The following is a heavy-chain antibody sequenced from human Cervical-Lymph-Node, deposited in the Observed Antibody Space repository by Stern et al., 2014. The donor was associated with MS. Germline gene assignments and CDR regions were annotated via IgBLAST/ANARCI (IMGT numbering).Heavy chain of an antibody. CDR3: ARRVVRDGYNYRD. CDR1: GGSTGSRSFY. D-gene: IGHD5-24*01. CDR2: VYYSGTT. Sequence: QVQLQESGPGLVKPSETLSLTCTVSGGSTGSRSFYWGWIRQAPGKGLEWIGSVYYSGTTLYNPSLKSRVTISGDTSKNQFSLKLSSVTAADTAVYYCARRVVRDGYNYRDWGQGILVTVSS. J-gene: IGHJ4*02. V-gene: IGHV4-39*01.